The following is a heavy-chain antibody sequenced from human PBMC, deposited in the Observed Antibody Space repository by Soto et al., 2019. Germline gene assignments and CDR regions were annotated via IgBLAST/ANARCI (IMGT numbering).Heavy chain of an antibody. Sequence: GGSLRLSCAASGFTFSSYAMSWVRQAPGKGVEWVSAISGSGGSTYYADSVQGRFTISRDNSKNTLYLQMNSLRTEDTAVYYCAKEGFGYSGYAKFDYWGQGTLVTVSS. V-gene: IGHV3-23*01. CDR2: ISGSGGST. J-gene: IGHJ4*02. D-gene: IGHD5-12*01. CDR3: AKEGFGYSGYAKFDY. CDR1: GFTFSSYA.